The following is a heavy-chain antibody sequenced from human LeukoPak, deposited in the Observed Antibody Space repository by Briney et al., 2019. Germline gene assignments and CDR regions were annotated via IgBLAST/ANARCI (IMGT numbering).Heavy chain of an antibody. D-gene: IGHD3-16*01. J-gene: IGHJ4*02. CDR1: GFTFSSYS. CDR2: ISSSSSYI. CDR3: ARDYGAWVTMLNGFDY. Sequence: GGSLRLSCAASGFTFSSYSMNWVRQAPGKGLEWVSSISSSSSYIYYADSVKGRFTISRDNAKNSLYLQMNSLRAEDTAVYSCARDYGAWVTMLNGFDYWGQGTLVTVSS. V-gene: IGHV3-21*01.